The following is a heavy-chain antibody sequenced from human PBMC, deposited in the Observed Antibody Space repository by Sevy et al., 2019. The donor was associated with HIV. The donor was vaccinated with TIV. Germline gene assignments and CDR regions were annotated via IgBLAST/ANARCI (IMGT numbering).Heavy chain of an antibody. CDR3: AGDLLGFMMGYVAGY. Sequence: GGSLRLSCAASGFTFSSYWMSWVRQAPGKGLEWVANIKQDGSEKYYVDSVKGRFTISRDNAKNSLYLQMNSLRGEDTAVYYCAGDLLGFMMGYVAGYWGQGTLVTVSS. V-gene: IGHV3-7*01. CDR2: IKQDGSEK. J-gene: IGHJ4*02. D-gene: IGHD3-16*01. CDR1: GFTFSSYW.